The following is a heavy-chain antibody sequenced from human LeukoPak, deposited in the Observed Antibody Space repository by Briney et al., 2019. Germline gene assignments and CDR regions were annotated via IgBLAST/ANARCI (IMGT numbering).Heavy chain of an antibody. CDR1: GYSISSGYY. CDR2: INHSGST. CDR3: ARGGLLVTSGYNWFDP. V-gene: IGHV4-38-2*02. Sequence: SETLSLTCTVSGYSISSGYYWSWIRQPPGKGLEWIGEINHSGSTNYNPSLKSRVTISVDTSKNQFSLKLSSVTAADTAVYYCARGGLLVTSGYNWFDPWGQGTLVTVSS. J-gene: IGHJ5*02. D-gene: IGHD2-8*02.